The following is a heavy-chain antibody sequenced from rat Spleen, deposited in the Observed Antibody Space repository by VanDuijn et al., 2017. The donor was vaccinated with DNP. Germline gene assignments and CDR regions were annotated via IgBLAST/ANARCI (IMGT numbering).Heavy chain of an antibody. D-gene: IGHD1-5*01. CDR3: TRGYRYNPPYAMDA. CDR1: GFSLTSYN. V-gene: IGHV2-41*01. J-gene: IGHJ4*01. CDR2: IWNTGGT. Sequence: QVQLKESGPGLVQPSQTLSLTCTVAGFSLTSYNVHWVRQPPGKDLEWMGVIWNTGGTQYNSALKSRLSISTDTSSSQVFLKLNSLQTEDTAIYFCTRGYRYNPPYAMDAWGQGTSVTVSS.